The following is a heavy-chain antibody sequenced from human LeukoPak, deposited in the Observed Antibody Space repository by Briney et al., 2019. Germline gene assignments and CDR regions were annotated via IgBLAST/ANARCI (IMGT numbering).Heavy chain of an antibody. V-gene: IGHV3-23*01. CDR3: AKRLPLGYGSGSYYNWRYHYYGMDV. D-gene: IGHD3-10*01. J-gene: IGHJ6*02. CDR1: GFTFSSYA. CDR2: ISGSGGST. Sequence: GGSLRLSCAASGFTFSSYAMSWVRQAPGKGLEWVSAISGSGGSTYYADSVKGRFTISRDNSKNTLYLQMNSLRAEDTAVYYCAKRLPLGYGSGSYYNWRYHYYGMDVWGQGTTVTVSS.